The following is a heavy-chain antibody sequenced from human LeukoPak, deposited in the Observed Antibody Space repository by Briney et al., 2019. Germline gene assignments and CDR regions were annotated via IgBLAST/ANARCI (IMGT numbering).Heavy chain of an antibody. CDR1: GFTFSTCA. Sequence: GGSLRLSCAASGFTFSTCAMSWVRQAPGKGLEWVSTISGGGRSTDYADSVKGHFTISRDNSKNTLYLQMNSLRAEDTAVYYCAKDPYSGSSGLFDCWGQGTLVTVSS. J-gene: IGHJ4*02. V-gene: IGHV3-23*01. CDR3: AKDPYSGSSGLFDC. CDR2: ISGGGRST. D-gene: IGHD1-26*01.